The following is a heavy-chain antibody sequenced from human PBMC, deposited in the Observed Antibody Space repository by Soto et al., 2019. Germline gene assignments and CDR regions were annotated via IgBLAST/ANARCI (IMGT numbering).Heavy chain of an antibody. J-gene: IGHJ4*02. D-gene: IGHD4-17*01. CDR2: IYYSGST. Sequence: PSETLSLTCTVSGGSISSYYWSWIRQPPGKGLEWIGYIYYSGSTSYNPSLKSRVTISVDTSKNQFSLKLSSVTAADTAVYYCAGRYGGALDYWGQGTLVTVSS. CDR1: GGSISSYY. V-gene: IGHV4-59*08. CDR3: AGRYGGALDY.